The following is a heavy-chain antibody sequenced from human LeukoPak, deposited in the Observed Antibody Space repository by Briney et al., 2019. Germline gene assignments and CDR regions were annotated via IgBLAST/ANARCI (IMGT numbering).Heavy chain of an antibody. D-gene: IGHD2-2*02. V-gene: IGHV4-34*01. Sequence: KTSETLSLTCAVYGGSFSGYYWSWIRQPPGKGLEWIGEINHSGSTNYNPSLKSRVTISVDTSKNQFSLKLGSVTAADTAVYYCARGSGGYCSSTSCYSYPDYWGQGTLVTVSS. J-gene: IGHJ4*02. CDR3: ARGSGGYCSSTSCYSYPDY. CDR2: INHSGST. CDR1: GGSFSGYY.